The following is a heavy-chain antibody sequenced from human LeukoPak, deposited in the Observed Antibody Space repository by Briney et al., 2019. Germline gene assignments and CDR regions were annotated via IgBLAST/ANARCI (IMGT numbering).Heavy chain of an antibody. Sequence: PGGSLRLSCAASGFTFSSYGMHWVRQAPGKGLEWVAVISYDGSNKYYADSVKGRFTISRDNSKNTLYLQMNSLRAEDTAVYYCSRGYSYGSPYYYYGMDVWGQGTTVTVSS. CDR2: ISYDGSNK. D-gene: IGHD5-18*01. J-gene: IGHJ6*02. V-gene: IGHV3-30*03. CDR3: SRGYSYGSPYYYYGMDV. CDR1: GFTFSSYG.